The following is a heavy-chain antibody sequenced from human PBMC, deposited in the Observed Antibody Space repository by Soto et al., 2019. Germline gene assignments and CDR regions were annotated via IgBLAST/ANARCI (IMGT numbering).Heavy chain of an antibody. V-gene: IGHV3-53*01. CDR3: ARTPYSGYDWDYYYGMDV. Sequence: GGSLRLSCAASGFTVSSNYMSWVRQAPGKGLEWVSVIYSGGSTYYADSVKGRFTISRDNSKNTLYLQMNGLRAEDTAVYYCARTPYSGYDWDYYYGMDVWGQGTTVTVSS. CDR1: GFTVSSNY. J-gene: IGHJ6*02. D-gene: IGHD5-12*01. CDR2: IYSGGST.